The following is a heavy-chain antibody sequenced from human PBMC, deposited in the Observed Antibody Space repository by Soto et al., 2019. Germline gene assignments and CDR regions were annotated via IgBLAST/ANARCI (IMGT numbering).Heavy chain of an antibody. J-gene: IGHJ4*02. D-gene: IGHD6-19*01. V-gene: IGHV3-30-3*01. CDR1: GFSFSYHA. CDR2: ISYDGSNK. CDR3: ARYSIAVAGTGFYFDY. Sequence: QVQLVESGGGVVQPGRSLRLSCAASGFSFSYHAMHWVRQAPGKGLEWVADISYDGSNKNYADSVKGRVTISRDNSRNTLYLQMGSLRPEDTAVYYCARYSIAVAGTGFYFDYWGQGTRVTVSS.